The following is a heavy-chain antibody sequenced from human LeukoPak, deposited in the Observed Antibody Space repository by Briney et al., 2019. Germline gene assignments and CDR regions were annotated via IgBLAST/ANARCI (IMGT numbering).Heavy chain of an antibody. Sequence: SGGSLRVSCAASGFTFSSYGMHWVRQAPGKGLEWVAVISYDGSNKYYADSVKGRLTISRDNSKNTLYLQMNSLRAEDTAVYYCAKDLHSYGLTGGSDFDYWGQGTLVTVSS. J-gene: IGHJ4*02. V-gene: IGHV3-30*18. CDR3: AKDLHSYGLTGGSDFDY. CDR1: GFTFSSYG. CDR2: ISYDGSNK. D-gene: IGHD5-18*01.